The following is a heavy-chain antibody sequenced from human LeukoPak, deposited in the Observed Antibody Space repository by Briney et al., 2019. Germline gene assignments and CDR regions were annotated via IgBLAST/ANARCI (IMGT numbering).Heavy chain of an antibody. D-gene: IGHD6-19*01. Sequence: GGSLRLSRAASGFTFSSYWMHWVRQAPGKGLVWVSRINSDDSSTSYADSVKGRFTISRDNAKNTLYLQMNSLRAEDTAVYYCARAAGAVYSSGWYAWAYWGRGTLVTVSS. CDR2: INSDDSST. CDR3: ARAAGAVYSSGWYAWAY. J-gene: IGHJ4*02. CDR1: GFTFSSYW. V-gene: IGHV3-74*01.